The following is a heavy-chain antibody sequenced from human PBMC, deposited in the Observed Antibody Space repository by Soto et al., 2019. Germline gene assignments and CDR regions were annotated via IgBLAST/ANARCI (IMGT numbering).Heavy chain of an antibody. D-gene: IGHD6-13*01. Sequence: QVQLVESGGGVVHPGRSLRLSCAASGFTFSTYAMQWVRQAPGKGLEWVAVISSDGSTKFYADSVKGRFTVSRDNSKSTLYLQISSLRAEDTAVYFCAKDGASAGTFDYWGQGTLVTVSS. CDR2: ISSDGSTK. CDR3: AKDGASAGTFDY. J-gene: IGHJ4*02. V-gene: IGHV3-30*18. CDR1: GFTFSTYA.